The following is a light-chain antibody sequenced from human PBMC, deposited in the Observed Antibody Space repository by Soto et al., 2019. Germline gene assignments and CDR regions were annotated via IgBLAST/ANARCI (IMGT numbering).Light chain of an antibody. J-gene: IGKJ5*01. CDR2: LGS. CDR1: QSLLHSNGYNY. CDR3: MQALQTPVT. Sequence: DIVMTQSPLSLPVTPGEPASISCRSSQSLLHSNGYNYLDWYLQKPGQSPQLLIYLGSNRASGVPDRFSGSGXXXXFTLKISRVEAEDVGVYYCMQALQTPVTFGQGTRLEIK. V-gene: IGKV2-28*01.